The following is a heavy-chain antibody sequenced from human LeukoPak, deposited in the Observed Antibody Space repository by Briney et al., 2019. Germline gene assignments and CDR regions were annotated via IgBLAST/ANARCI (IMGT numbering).Heavy chain of an antibody. CDR3: ARASPRITSLSYMDV. J-gene: IGHJ6*03. Sequence: SETLSLTCAVYGGSFSGYYWSWIRQPPGKGLEWIGSIYHSGSTYYNPSLKSRVTISVDTSKNQFSLKLSSVTAADTAVYYCARASPRITSLSYMDVWGKGTTVTISS. CDR1: GGSFSGYY. CDR2: IYHSGST. V-gene: IGHV4-34*01. D-gene: IGHD1-14*01.